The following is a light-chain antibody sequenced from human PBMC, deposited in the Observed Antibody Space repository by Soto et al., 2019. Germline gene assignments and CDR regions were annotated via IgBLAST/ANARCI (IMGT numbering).Light chain of an antibody. CDR2: AAS. J-gene: IGKJ5*01. V-gene: IGKV3D-15*01. CDR1: QTVSRS. Sequence: EIVMTQSPAGLSLSPGERATLSCRASQTVSRSLAWYQQKPGQAPRLLIYAASTRATGIPDRFSGSGSGTDFTLTISGLQSEDFAVYYCQQYIDWPPYTFGQGTRLEIK. CDR3: QQYIDWPPYT.